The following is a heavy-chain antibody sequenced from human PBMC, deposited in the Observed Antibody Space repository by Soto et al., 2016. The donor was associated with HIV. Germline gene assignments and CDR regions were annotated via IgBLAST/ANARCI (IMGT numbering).Heavy chain of an antibody. CDR3: ARGREYTAVLDY. V-gene: IGHV1-18*01. D-gene: IGHD5-18*01. CDR2: MSVYNGNT. Sequence: QVQLVQSGAEVKKPGSSVKVSCKASGGTFSSYGISWVRQAPGQGLEWLGWMSVYNGNTDYAQKVQGRVTMTSDKSTNTAYMELRSLISDDTAVYYCARGREYTAVLDYWGQGTLITVSS. J-gene: IGHJ4*02. CDR1: GGTFSSYG.